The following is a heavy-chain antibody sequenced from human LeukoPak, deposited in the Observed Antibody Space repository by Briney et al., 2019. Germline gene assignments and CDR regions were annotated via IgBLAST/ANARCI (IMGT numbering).Heavy chain of an antibody. D-gene: IGHD2-2*01. CDR2: ISGSGGST. V-gene: IGHV3-23*01. CDR1: GFTFSSYA. J-gene: IGHJ5*02. Sequence: PGGSLRLSCAASGFTFSSYAMSWVRQAPGKGLEWVSAISGSGGSTYYADSMKGRFTISRDNSKNTLYVQMNSLRAEDTAVYYCAKVGDGHCSSTSCYGWFDPWGQGTLVTVSS. CDR3: AKVGDGHCSSTSCYGWFDP.